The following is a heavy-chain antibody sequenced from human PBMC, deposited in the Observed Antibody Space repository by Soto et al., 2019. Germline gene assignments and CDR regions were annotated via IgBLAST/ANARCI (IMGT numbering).Heavy chain of an antibody. CDR2: IKSQSYAATS. Sequence: QSMTLSSAGSASTVANYSVSWVRQAPGKGLEWVGFIKSQSYAATSDYDASVNGRFTMSRDDSKSVVFLKMHRLKTEDTDIYDCTLHIVPMSEWFYSWGQGTLVTVSS. CDR1: ASTVANYS. J-gene: IGHJ1*01. V-gene: IGHV3-49*04. CDR3: TLHIVPMSEWFYS. D-gene: IGHD5-12*01.